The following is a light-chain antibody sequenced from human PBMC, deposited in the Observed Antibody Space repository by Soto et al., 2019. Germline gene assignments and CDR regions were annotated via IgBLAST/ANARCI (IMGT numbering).Light chain of an antibody. CDR3: QHSYSTPPIT. V-gene: IGKV1-39*01. CDR1: QSISSY. CDR2: AAS. Sequence: DIQMTQSPSSLSASVGDRVTITCRASQSISSYLNWYQQKPGKAPKLLIYAASSLQSGVPSRFTGSGSGTDFTLTIISLHPEDFATYYCQHSYSTPPITFGQGTRLEIK. J-gene: IGKJ5*01.